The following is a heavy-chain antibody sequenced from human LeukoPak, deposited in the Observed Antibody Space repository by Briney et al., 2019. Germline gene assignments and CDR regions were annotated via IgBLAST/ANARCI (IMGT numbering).Heavy chain of an antibody. CDR1: GGSISSDH. J-gene: IGHJ3*02. V-gene: IGHV4-59*01. D-gene: IGHD2/OR15-2a*01. Sequence: PSETLSLTCTVSGGSISSDHWNWIRQPPGKGLEWIGCIFYSGRTYYNPSLKSRVTISVDMSKSQFSLRLTSVTAADTAVYYCARKNDFDIWGQGTSVTVSS. CDR2: IFYSGRT. CDR3: ARKNDFDI.